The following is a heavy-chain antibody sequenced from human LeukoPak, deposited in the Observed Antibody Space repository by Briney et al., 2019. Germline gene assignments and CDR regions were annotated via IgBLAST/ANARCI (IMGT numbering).Heavy chain of an antibody. CDR1: GYTFTGYY. Sequence: GSVKVSCKASGYTFTGYYMHWVRQAPGQGLEWMGWINPNSGGTNYAQKFQGRVTMTRDTSISTAYMELSRLRSDDTAVYYCAREQQTLHDAFDIWGQGTMVTVSS. D-gene: IGHD6-13*01. J-gene: IGHJ3*02. CDR2: INPNSGGT. V-gene: IGHV1-2*02. CDR3: AREQQTLHDAFDI.